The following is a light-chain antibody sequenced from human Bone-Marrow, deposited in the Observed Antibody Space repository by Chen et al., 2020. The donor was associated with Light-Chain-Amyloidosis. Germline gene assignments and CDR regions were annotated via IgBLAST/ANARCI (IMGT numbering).Light chain of an antibody. Sequence: QSALTQPASVSGSPGQSITISCTGTSSDVGSYNDVSWYQHHPGKAPKLMICEVSNRPSGVSDRFSGSKSGNTASLTISGLQAEDEADYYCSSFTSSTTWVFGGGTKLTVL. CDR1: SSDVGSYND. V-gene: IGLV2-14*01. CDR3: SSFTSSTTWV. J-gene: IGLJ3*02. CDR2: EVS.